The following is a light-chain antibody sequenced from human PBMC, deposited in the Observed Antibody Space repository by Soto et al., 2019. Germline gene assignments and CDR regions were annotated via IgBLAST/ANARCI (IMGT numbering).Light chain of an antibody. J-gene: IGKJ1*01. CDR2: DAS. Sequence: DIQMTQSPSTLSASVGDRVTITCRASQSISSWLAWYQQKPGKAPKLLIYDASSLESGVPSRFSVSGSWTEFTLTISSLQPDDFATYYCQQYNSYSPTFGLGTKVEIK. CDR1: QSISSW. CDR3: QQYNSYSPT. V-gene: IGKV1-5*01.